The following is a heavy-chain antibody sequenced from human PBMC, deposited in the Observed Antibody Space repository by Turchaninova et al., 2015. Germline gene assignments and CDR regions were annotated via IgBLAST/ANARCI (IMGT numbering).Heavy chain of an antibody. D-gene: IGHD5-12*01. CDR3: ARDGTATHYAFDI. V-gene: IGHV3-48*04. Sequence: EVQLVESGGDLVQPGGSLRLSCAASGFTFSSYSMNWVRQAPGKGLECISHINTISSTAYYADSVKGRFTISRDNAKNSLYLQMNSLKAEDTAVYYCARDGTATHYAFDIWGQGTMVTVSS. CDR2: INTISSTA. CDR1: GFTFSSYS. J-gene: IGHJ3*02.